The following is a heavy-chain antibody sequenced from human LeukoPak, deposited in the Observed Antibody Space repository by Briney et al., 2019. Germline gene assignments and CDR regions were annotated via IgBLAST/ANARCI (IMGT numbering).Heavy chain of an antibody. J-gene: IGHJ4*02. CDR2: ISYDGSNK. CDR1: GFTFSSYG. Sequence: PGRSLRLSCAASGFTFSSYGMHWVRQAPGKGLEWVAVISYDGSNKYYADSVKGRFTISRDNSKNTLYLQMNSLRAEDTAVYYRAKADTRIAVAGPGFDYWGQGTLVTVSS. CDR3: AKADTRIAVAGPGFDY. V-gene: IGHV3-30*18. D-gene: IGHD6-19*01.